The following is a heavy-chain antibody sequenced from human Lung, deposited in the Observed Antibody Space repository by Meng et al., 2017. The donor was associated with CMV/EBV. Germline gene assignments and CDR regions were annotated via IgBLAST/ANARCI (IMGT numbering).Heavy chain of an antibody. Sequence: VQVVESGGGVVQPGGSLGLSCGASGLSTYGMHWVRQVPGKGLEWVAFIWFDGSSKYYADSVKGRFSISRDNSKNTLYLQMNSLRPEDTGVYYCAKDGKSGGYFDYWGQGTLVTVSS. J-gene: IGHJ4*02. D-gene: IGHD1-1*01. CDR3: AKDGKSGGYFDY. CDR2: IWFDGSSK. V-gene: IGHV3-30*02. CDR1: GLSTYG.